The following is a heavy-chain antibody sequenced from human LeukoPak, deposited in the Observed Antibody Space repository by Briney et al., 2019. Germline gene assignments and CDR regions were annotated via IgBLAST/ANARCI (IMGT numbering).Heavy chain of an antibody. CDR2: ISGSGGST. CDR3: ANLPRRGMFDY. D-gene: IGHD6-13*01. J-gene: IGHJ4*02. Sequence: GGSLRLSCAASGFTFSNAWMSWVRQAPGKGLEWVSAISGSGGSTYYADSVKGRFTISRDNSKNTLYLQMNSLRAEDTAVYYCANLPRRGMFDYWGQGTLVTVSS. V-gene: IGHV3-23*01. CDR1: GFTFSNAW.